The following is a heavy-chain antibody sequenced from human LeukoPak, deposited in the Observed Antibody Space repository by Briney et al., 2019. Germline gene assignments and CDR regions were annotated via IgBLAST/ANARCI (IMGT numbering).Heavy chain of an antibody. CDR3: AKAGAAAETYYYYYGMDV. CDR1: GFTFSSYA. D-gene: IGHD6-13*01. V-gene: IGHV3-23*01. Sequence: PGGSLRLSCAASGFTFSSYAMSWVRQAPGKGLEWVSAISGSGGSTYYADSVKGRFTISRDNSKNTLYLQMNSLRAEDTAVYYCAKAGAAAETYYYYYGMDVWGQGTTVTVSS. J-gene: IGHJ6*02. CDR2: ISGSGGST.